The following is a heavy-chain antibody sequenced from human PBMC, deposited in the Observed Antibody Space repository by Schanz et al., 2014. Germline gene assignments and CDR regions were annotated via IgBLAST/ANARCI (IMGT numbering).Heavy chain of an antibody. Sequence: VQLVESGGGVVQPGRSLRLSCVASGFTFSSYDVFWVRQAPGKGLVWVSRIKSDGSSTSYADSVKGRFTISRDNAENTLFLQMNSLRAEDTAVYYCARIGGSVFDYWAQGTLVTVSS. CDR3: ARIGGSVFDY. V-gene: IGHV3-74*02. CDR2: IKSDGSST. CDR1: GFTFSSYD. D-gene: IGHD3-10*01. J-gene: IGHJ4*02.